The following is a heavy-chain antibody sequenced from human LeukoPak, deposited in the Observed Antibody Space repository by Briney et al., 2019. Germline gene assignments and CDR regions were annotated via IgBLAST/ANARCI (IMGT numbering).Heavy chain of an antibody. V-gene: IGHV4-34*01. CDR3: ARAEMTAVDY. Sequence: SETLSLTCAVYGGSFSGYYWSWIRQPPGKGLEWIGEINHSGSTNYNPSLKSRVTISVDTSKNQFSLKLSSLTAADTAVYYCARAEMTAVDYWGQGTLVTVSS. CDR2: INHSGST. D-gene: IGHD2-21*02. CDR1: GGSFSGYY. J-gene: IGHJ4*02.